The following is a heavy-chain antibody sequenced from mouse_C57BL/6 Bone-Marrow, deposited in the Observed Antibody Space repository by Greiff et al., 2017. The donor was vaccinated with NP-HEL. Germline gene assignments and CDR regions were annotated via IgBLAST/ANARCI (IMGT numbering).Heavy chain of an antibody. V-gene: IGHV2-2*01. CDR2: IWSGGST. CDR3: ATLYYGNFLGLFDV. J-gene: IGHJ1*03. Sequence: VQLQESGPGLVQPSQSLSITCTVSGFSLTSYGVHWVRQSPGKGLEWLGVIWSGGSTDYNAAFISRLSISKDNSKSQVFFKMNSLQADDTAIYYCATLYYGNFLGLFDVWGTGTTVTVSS. D-gene: IGHD2-1*01. CDR1: GFSLTSYG.